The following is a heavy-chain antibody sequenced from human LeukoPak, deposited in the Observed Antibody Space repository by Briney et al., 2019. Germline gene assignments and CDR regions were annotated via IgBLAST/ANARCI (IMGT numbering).Heavy chain of an antibody. V-gene: IGHV4-59*01. D-gene: IGHD5-18*01. CDR2: SYYSGST. CDR3: ARAGGGYSFDY. CDR1: GGSISTYY. Sequence: SETLSLTCTVSGGSISTYYWSWIRQPPGKGLEWIGHSYYSGSTTHNPSLQSRVTISVDTSRNQFSLKLTSVTAADTAVYYCARAGGGYSFDYWGQGTLVTVSS. J-gene: IGHJ4*02.